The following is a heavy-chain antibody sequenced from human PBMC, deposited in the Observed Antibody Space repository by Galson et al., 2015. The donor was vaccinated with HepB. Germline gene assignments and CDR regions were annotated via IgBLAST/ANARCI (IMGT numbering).Heavy chain of an antibody. CDR3: ARTPPTGY. D-gene: IGHD4-17*01. CDR2: IRYDGSNK. Sequence: SLRLSCAASGFAFSGYGMHWVRQAPGKGLEWVAFIRYDGSNKYYADSVKGRFTISRDNSKNTLYLQMNSLRAEDTAVYYCARTPPTGYWGQGTLVTVSS. V-gene: IGHV3-30*02. J-gene: IGHJ4*02. CDR1: GFAFSGYG.